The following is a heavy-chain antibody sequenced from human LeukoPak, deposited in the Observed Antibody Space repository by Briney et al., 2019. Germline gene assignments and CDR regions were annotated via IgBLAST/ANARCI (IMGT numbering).Heavy chain of an antibody. V-gene: IGHV3-23*01. CDR3: AKSIPYYYDSSGYYFDY. CDR2: TGGSGGST. CDR1: GFTFSSYA. J-gene: IGHJ4*02. D-gene: IGHD3-22*01. Sequence: GGSLRLSCAASGFTFSSYAMSWVRQAPGKGLEWVSATGGSGGSTYYADSVKGRFTISRDNSKNTLYLQMNSLRAEDTAVYYCAKSIPYYYDSSGYYFDYWGQGTLVTVSS.